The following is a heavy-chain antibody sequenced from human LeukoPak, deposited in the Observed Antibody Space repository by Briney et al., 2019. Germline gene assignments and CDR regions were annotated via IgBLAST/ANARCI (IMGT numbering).Heavy chain of an antibody. D-gene: IGHD5-12*01. V-gene: IGHV1-46*01. Sequence: ASVKVSCKASGYTFTSYGISWVRQAPGQGLEWMGIINPSGGSTSYAQKFQGRVTMTRDTSTSTVYMELSSLRSEDTAVYYCARGFRGYSGYDRKFDYWGQGTLVTVSS. CDR1: GYTFTSYG. CDR3: ARGFRGYSGYDRKFDY. CDR2: INPSGGST. J-gene: IGHJ4*02.